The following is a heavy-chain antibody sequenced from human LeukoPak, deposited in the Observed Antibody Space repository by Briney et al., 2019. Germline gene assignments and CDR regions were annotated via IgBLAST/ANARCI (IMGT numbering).Heavy chain of an antibody. CDR2: INHSGST. CDR1: GGSLSGYY. V-gene: IGHV4-34*01. CDR3: ARGRGYSYNIFDY. D-gene: IGHD5-18*01. Sequence: PSETLSLTCAVYGGSLSGYYWSWIRQPPGKGLEWIGEINHSGSTNYNPSLKSRVTISVDTSKNQFSLKLSSVTAADTAVYYCARGRGYSYNIFDYWGQGTLVTVSS. J-gene: IGHJ4*02.